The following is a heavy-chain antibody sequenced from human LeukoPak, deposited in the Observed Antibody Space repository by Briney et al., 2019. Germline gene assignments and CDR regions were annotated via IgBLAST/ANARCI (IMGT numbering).Heavy chain of an antibody. Sequence: GGSLRLSCAASGFTFSSYSMNWVRQAPGKGLEWVSYISSSSSTIYYADSVKGRFTISRDNAKDSLYLQMNSLRAEDTAVYYCARHRPGSYWGKATLLPVS. CDR3: ARHRPGSY. CDR1: GFTFSSYS. CDR2: ISSSSSTI. V-gene: IGHV3-48*04. D-gene: IGHD1-26*01. J-gene: IGHJ4*02.